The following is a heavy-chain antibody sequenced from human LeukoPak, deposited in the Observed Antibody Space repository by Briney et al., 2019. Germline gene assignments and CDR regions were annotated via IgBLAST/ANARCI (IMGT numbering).Heavy chain of an antibody. CDR2: ISAYNGNT. V-gene: IGHV1-18*01. Sequence: ASVKVSCKASGYTFTSYGISWVRQAPGQGLEWMGWISAYNGNTNYAQKFQGRVTITRNTSISTAYMEPSSLRSEDTAVYYCARGFDYYDSSGQGFDPWGQGTLVTVSS. J-gene: IGHJ5*02. CDR1: GYTFTSYG. CDR3: ARGFDYYDSSGQGFDP. D-gene: IGHD3-22*01.